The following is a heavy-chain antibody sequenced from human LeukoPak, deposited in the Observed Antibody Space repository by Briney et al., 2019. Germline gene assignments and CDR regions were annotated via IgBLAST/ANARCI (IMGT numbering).Heavy chain of an antibody. J-gene: IGHJ4*02. D-gene: IGHD5-18*01. CDR3: ARFGIGSDTAMVTD. V-gene: IGHV4-34*01. Sequence: PSETLSLTCAVYGGSFSGYYWSWIRQPPGKGLDWIGEINHSGSTNYNPSLKSRVTISVDTSKNQFSLKLSSVTAADTAVYYCARFGIGSDTAMVTDWGQGTLVTVSP. CDR1: GGSFSGYY. CDR2: INHSGST.